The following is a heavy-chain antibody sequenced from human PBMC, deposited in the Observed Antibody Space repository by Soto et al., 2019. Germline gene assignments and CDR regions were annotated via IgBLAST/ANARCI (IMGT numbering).Heavy chain of an antibody. CDR1: GFTFSTYA. Sequence: GGSLRLSCAASGFTFSTYAMSWVRQAPGKGLEWGSAISGSGGSTYYAGSVKGRFTISRDNSKSTLYLQINGLRAEDTAVYSCATDREAVAGGPSNWFDPWGQGTLVTVS. CDR3: ATDREAVAGGPSNWFDP. V-gene: IGHV3-23*01. J-gene: IGHJ5*02. D-gene: IGHD6-19*01. CDR2: ISGSGGST.